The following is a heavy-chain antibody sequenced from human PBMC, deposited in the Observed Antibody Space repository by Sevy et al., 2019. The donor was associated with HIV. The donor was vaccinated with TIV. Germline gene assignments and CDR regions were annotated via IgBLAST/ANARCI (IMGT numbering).Heavy chain of an antibody. V-gene: IGHV3-53*01. D-gene: IGHD1-26*01. CDR1: GFTVSNNY. CDR2: IYSGGNI. CDR3: ARETEGDYEP. Sequence: GGSLRLSCAASGFTVSNNYMSWVRQAPGKGLEWVSAIYSGGNIYYADSVKGRFTISRDNSKNTVYLHMNSLRAEDTAVYYCARETEGDYEPWGQGTLVTVSS. J-gene: IGHJ5*02.